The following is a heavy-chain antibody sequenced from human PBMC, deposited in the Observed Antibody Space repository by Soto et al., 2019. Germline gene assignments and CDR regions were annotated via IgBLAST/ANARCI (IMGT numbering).Heavy chain of an antibody. V-gene: IGHV4-34*01. J-gene: IGHJ5*02. CDR3: ARGGPRITIFGVVSRNWFDP. CDR1: GGSFSGYY. Sequence: SETLSLTCAVSGGSFSGYYWSWIRQPPGKGLEWIGEINHSGSTNYNPSLKSRVTITVDTSKNQFSLKLSSVTAADTAVYYCARGGPRITIFGVVSRNWFDPWGQGTLVTVSS. CDR2: INHSGST. D-gene: IGHD3-3*01.